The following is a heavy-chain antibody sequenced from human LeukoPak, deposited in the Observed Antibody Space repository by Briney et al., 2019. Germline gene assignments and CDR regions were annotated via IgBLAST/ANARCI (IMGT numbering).Heavy chain of an antibody. CDR1: GGSISSSSYY. J-gene: IGHJ5*02. CDR3: ARAPLSIEGWSGYGWFDP. CDR2: IYYSGST. Sequence: SETLSLTCTVSGGSISSSSYYWGWIRQPPRKGLEWIERIYYSGSTYYNPSLKSRLTLSVDTSKNQFSLKLSSVTAADTAVYYCARAPLSIEGWSGYGWFDPWGQGTLVTVSS. V-gene: IGHV4-39*07. D-gene: IGHD3-3*01.